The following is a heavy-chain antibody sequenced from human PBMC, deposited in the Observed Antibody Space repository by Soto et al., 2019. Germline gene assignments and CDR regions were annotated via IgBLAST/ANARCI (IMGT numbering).Heavy chain of an antibody. CDR2: IYFRGTT. Sequence: SDTLSLTCTVSGGSISSYYWSWIRQPPGKGLEWIGYIYFRGTTNYNPSLKSRVTMSADTSKNQFSLKLNSVTAADTAVYYCARWNYYDTSGYPFDYWGQRTMVPVSS. CDR1: GGSISSYY. J-gene: IGHJ4*02. V-gene: IGHV4-59*01. D-gene: IGHD3-22*01. CDR3: ARWNYYDTSGYPFDY.